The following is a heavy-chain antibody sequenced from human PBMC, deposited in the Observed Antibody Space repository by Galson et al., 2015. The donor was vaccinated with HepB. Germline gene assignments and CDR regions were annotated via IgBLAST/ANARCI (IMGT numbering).Heavy chain of an antibody. J-gene: IGHJ4*02. V-gene: IGHV1-3*01. Sequence: SVKVPCKASGYTFTSSVMHWVRQAPGQRLEWMGWINAGNGNTKYSQNFRGRVTITRDTSATTAYMELSSLRSEDTAVYYCAKDAGANDYWGQGTLVTVSS. CDR2: INAGNGNT. CDR3: AKDAGANDY. CDR1: GYTFTSSV. D-gene: IGHD4/OR15-4a*01.